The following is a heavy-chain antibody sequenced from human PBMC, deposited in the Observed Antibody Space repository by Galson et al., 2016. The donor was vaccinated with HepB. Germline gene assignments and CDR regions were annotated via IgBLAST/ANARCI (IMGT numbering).Heavy chain of an antibody. CDR2: IITSLTTP. D-gene: IGHD7-27*01. CDR1: GGIFSSYT. Sequence: KLSCKASGGIFSSYTINWVRQAPGKGLEWISYIITSLTTPTYADSFKGRFTISGDNAKNTLSMQMNSLRAEDTAVYYCARDPRYVTGGSDYWGQGTLVTASS. CDR3: ARDPRYVTGGSDY. V-gene: IGHV3-48*04. J-gene: IGHJ4*02.